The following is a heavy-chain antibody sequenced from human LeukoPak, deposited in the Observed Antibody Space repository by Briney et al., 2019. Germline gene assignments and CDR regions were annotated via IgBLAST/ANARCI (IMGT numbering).Heavy chain of an antibody. D-gene: IGHD6-19*01. Sequence: SETLSLTCTVSGDSINTYYWNWIRQPPGQGLEWIAHIYSTGTASYNPALKSRATISVDTSKNQFSLRLTSVTAADTAVYYCARGFPPGSGSRGSHAFDVWGRGTMVTVSS. CDR2: IYSTGTA. V-gene: IGHV4-59*12. CDR1: GDSINTYY. CDR3: ARGFPPGSGSRGSHAFDV. J-gene: IGHJ3*01.